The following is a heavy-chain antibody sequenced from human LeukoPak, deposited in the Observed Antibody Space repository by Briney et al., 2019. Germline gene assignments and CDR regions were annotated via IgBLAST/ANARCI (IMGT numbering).Heavy chain of an antibody. Sequence: SQTLSLTCTVSGGSISSGDYYWSWIRQPPGKGLEWIGYIYYSGSTYYNPSLKSRVTISVDTSKNQFSLKLSSVTAADTAVYYCARWGRSFYGPGSYYNYYWGQGTLVTVSS. J-gene: IGHJ4*02. V-gene: IGHV4-30-4*01. CDR2: IYYSGST. CDR3: ARWGRSFYGPGSYYNYY. D-gene: IGHD3-10*01. CDR1: GGSISSGDYY.